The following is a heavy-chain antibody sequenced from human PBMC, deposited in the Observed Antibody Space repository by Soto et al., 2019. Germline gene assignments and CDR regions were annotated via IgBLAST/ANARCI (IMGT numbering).Heavy chain of an antibody. J-gene: IGHJ6*02. V-gene: IGHV5-51*01. CDR2: IYPGDSDT. Sequence: XDSLKVSCKCSGYSFTSYLIGLVRQMPGKGLEWMGIIYPGDSDTRYSPSFQGQVTISADKSISTAYLQWSSLKASDTAMYYCASTSSKVPKNYYYYGMDVWGQGTTVTVSS. CDR3: ASTSSKVPKNYYYYGMDV. CDR1: GYSFTSYL.